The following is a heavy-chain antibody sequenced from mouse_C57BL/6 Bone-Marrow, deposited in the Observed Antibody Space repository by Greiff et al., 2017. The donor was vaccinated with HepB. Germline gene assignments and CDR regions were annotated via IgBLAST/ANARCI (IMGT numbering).Heavy chain of an antibody. Sequence: VQLQQSGAELVKPGASVKMSCKASGYTFTTYPIEWMKQNHGKSLEWIGNFHPYNDDTKYNEKFKGKATLTVEKSSSTVYLELSRLTSDVSAVYYCATHYYGSSSHWDFDVWGTGTTVTVSS. J-gene: IGHJ1*03. CDR1: GYTFTTYP. CDR2: FHPYNDDT. D-gene: IGHD1-1*01. CDR3: ATHYYGSSSHWDFDV. V-gene: IGHV1-47*01.